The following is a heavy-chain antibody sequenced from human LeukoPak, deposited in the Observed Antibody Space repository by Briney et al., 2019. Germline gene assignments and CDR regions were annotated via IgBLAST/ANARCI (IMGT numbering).Heavy chain of an antibody. V-gene: IGHV3-23*01. J-gene: IGHJ4*02. Sequence: GGSLTLSCAASGFTFNSYAMSWVRQAPGKGLEWVSAISGRGENTNHADSVKGRFTMSRDNSRNMLYLQMNSLRDEDTAKYYCAKTVSGSYSYQGGDYWGQGTLVTVSS. CDR1: GFTFNSYA. CDR3: AKTVSGSYSYQGGDY. D-gene: IGHD3-16*02. CDR2: ISGRGENT.